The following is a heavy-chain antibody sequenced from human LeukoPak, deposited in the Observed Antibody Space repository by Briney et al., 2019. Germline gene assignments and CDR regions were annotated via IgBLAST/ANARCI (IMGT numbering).Heavy chain of an antibody. Sequence: ASVKVSCKASGYTFSSYYIHWVRQAPGRGLEWMGLIDPSGGSTSYAQKFQGRVTMTRDTYTSTVYMELSSLRSEDTAVYYCATDKPVVARGNYYYYGMDVWGQGTTVTVSS. CDR1: GYTFSSYY. D-gene: IGHD2-15*01. CDR2: IDPSGGST. J-gene: IGHJ6*02. CDR3: ATDKPVVARGNYYYYGMDV. V-gene: IGHV1-46*01.